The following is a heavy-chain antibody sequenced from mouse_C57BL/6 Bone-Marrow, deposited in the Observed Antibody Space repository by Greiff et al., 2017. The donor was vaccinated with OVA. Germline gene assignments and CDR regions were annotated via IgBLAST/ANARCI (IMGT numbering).Heavy chain of an antibody. CDR1: GYTFTSYW. Sequence: QVQLQQPGAELVKPGASVKLSCKASGYTFTSYWMHWVKQRPGQGLEWIGMIHPNSGSTNYNEKFKSKATLTVDKSSSTAYMQLSSLTSEDSAVYYCASDLYGSSYGWYFDVWGTGTTVTVSS. V-gene: IGHV1-64*01. J-gene: IGHJ1*03. CDR3: ASDLYGSSYGWYFDV. D-gene: IGHD1-1*01. CDR2: IHPNSGST.